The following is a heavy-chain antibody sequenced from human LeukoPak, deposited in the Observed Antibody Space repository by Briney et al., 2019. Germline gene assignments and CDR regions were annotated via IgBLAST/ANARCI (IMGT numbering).Heavy chain of an antibody. Sequence: QPGGSLRLSCAVSGFTFSSYWVHWVRQAPGKGLVWVSHIKTDGSTTAYADSVKGRFTISRDNSKNTLYVQMNSLRAEDTAVYYCAKARTVVTTPDYWGQGTLVTVSS. J-gene: IGHJ4*02. D-gene: IGHD4-23*01. CDR2: IKTDGSTT. CDR1: GFTFSSYW. V-gene: IGHV3-74*01. CDR3: AKARTVVTTPDY.